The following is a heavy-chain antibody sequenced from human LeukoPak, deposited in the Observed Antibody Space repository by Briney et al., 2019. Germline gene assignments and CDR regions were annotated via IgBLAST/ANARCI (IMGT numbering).Heavy chain of an antibody. D-gene: IGHD2-21*02. CDR2: INTDGSST. J-gene: IGHJ4*02. Sequence: PGGSLGLSCAASGFTFSRYWMHWVRQAPGEGLMWVSRINTDGSSTTYAASVKGRFTMSRDNAKSTLFLQMNSLRAEDTAVYYCVIVGAVTGSYWGQGTLVTVSS. V-gene: IGHV3-74*01. CDR1: GFTFSRYW. CDR3: VIVGAVTGSY.